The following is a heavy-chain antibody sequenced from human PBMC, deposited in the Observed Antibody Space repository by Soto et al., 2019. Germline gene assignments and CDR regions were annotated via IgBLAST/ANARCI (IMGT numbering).Heavy chain of an antibody. J-gene: IGHJ5*02. D-gene: IGHD3-22*01. Sequence: SENLSQTFSVSVDSSGGSRFYWALIRQPPGEGLEWIGSIYHTGNAYYNPSLKSRVTISVVTSKNQFSLKLTSVTAADAALYYCARDFFDSSDYTTNWFDPWGQGTLVTVS. CDR3: ARDFFDSSDYTTNWFDP. CDR1: VDSSGGSRFY. CDR2: IYHTGNA. V-gene: IGHV4-39*01.